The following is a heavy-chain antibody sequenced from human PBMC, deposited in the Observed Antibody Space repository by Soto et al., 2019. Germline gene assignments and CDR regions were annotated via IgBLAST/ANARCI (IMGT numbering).Heavy chain of an antibody. J-gene: IGHJ6*02. CDR2: IIPIFGTA. CDR3: ARNKFGIAAAGSYYYYGMDV. CDR1: GGTFSSYA. Sequence: ASVKVSCKASGGTFSSYAISWVRQAPGQGLEWMGGIIPIFGTANYAQKFQGRVTITADESTSTAYMELSSLRSEDTAVYYCARNKFGIAAAGSYYYYGMDVWGQGTTVTVS. D-gene: IGHD6-13*01. V-gene: IGHV1-69*13.